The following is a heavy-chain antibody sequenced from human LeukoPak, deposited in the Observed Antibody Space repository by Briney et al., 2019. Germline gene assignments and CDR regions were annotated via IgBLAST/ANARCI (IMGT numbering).Heavy chain of an antibody. D-gene: IGHD6-6*01. Sequence: GGSLRLSCAASGFTFSTYWMHWVRQASGKGLEWVGRIRSKANSYATAYAASVKGRFTISRDDSKNTAYLQMNSLKTEDTAVYYCTIVPNWGQGTLVTVSS. CDR2: IRSKANSYAT. J-gene: IGHJ4*02. CDR1: GFTFSTYW. V-gene: IGHV3-73*01. CDR3: TIVPN.